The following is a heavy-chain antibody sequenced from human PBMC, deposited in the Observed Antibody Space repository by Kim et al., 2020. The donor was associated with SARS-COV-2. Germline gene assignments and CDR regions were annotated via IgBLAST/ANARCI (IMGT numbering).Heavy chain of an antibody. D-gene: IGHD4-17*01. V-gene: IGHV3-74*01. Sequence: GGSLRRSCAASGFTFNNYWMHWVRQAPGKGLVWVSRVKTDGSSTGYADSVKGRFTISRDNAKNTLYLQMNSLRAEDTAVYYCARGAYGDIDYWGQGTLVT. CDR3: ARGAYGDIDY. CDR2: VKTDGSST. J-gene: IGHJ4*02. CDR1: GFTFNNYW.